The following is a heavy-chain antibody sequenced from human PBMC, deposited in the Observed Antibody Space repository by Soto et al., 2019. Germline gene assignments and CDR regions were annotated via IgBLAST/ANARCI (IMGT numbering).Heavy chain of an antibody. CDR3: TSVTRPNCSSTSCPRPYYYGMDV. J-gene: IGHJ6*02. Sequence: GGSLRLSCAASGFTFNTYWMHWVRQASGKGLEWVGRIRSKANSYATAYAASVKGRFTISRDDSKNTAYLQMNSLKTEDTAVYYCTSVTRPNCSSTSCPRPYYYGMDVWGQGTTVTVSS. CDR1: GFTFNTYW. V-gene: IGHV3-73*01. D-gene: IGHD2-2*01. CDR2: IRSKANSYAT.